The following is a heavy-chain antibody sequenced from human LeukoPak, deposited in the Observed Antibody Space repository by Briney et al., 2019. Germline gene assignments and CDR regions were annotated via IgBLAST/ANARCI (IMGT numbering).Heavy chain of an antibody. CDR2: INPSGGST. V-gene: IGHV1-46*01. Sequence: ASVKVSCKTSGYIFTGYYMHWVRQAPGQGLEWMGIINPSGGSTSYVQKFQGRVTMTRDTSTSTAYMELSSLRSEDTAVYYCARDSPTSYYYYHMDVWGKGTTVTVSS. CDR3: ARDSPTSYYYYHMDV. CDR1: GYIFTGYY. J-gene: IGHJ6*03.